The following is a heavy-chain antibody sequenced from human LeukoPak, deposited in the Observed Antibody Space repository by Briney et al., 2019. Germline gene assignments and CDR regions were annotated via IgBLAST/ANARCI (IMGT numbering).Heavy chain of an antibody. CDR1: GDSISSGGYY. Sequence: PSETLSLTCTVSGDSISSGGYYWSWIRQHPGKGLEWIGYIHYSGTKYYNPSLKSRVSISVDTSKNQLSLNLYSVTAADTAVYFCARGYRGSGRFDYWGQGTLVTVSS. CDR3: ARGYRGSGRFDY. J-gene: IGHJ4*02. D-gene: IGHD6-19*01. CDR2: IHYSGTK. V-gene: IGHV4-31*03.